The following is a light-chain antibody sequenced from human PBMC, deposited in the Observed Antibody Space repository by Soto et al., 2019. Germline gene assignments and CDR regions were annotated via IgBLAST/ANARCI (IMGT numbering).Light chain of an antibody. CDR2: AAF. Sequence: DIQMTQSPSSLSASVGDRVTITCRASQSISSYLNWYQQKPGKAPKLLIYAAFSLQSGVPSRFSGSGSGTDFTLPISSLQPEDFANYYCQQSYSTPRTFGQGTKVEIK. J-gene: IGKJ1*01. CDR1: QSISSY. CDR3: QQSYSTPRT. V-gene: IGKV1-39*01.